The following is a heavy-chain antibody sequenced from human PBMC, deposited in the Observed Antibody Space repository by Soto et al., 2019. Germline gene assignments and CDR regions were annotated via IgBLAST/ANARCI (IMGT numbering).Heavy chain of an antibody. CDR1: GFTFSSYW. CDR3: ARALDYEVNGNAFDI. Sequence: GGSLRLSCAASGFTFSSYWMSWFRQAPGKGLEWVANIKQDGSEKYYVDSVKGRFTISRDNAKNSLYLQMNSLRAEDTAVYYCARALDYEVNGNAFDIWGQGTMVTVSS. J-gene: IGHJ3*02. D-gene: IGHD4-17*01. V-gene: IGHV3-7*01. CDR2: IKQDGSEK.